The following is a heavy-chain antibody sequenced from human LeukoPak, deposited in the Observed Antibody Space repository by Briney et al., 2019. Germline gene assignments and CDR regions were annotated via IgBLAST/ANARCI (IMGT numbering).Heavy chain of an antibody. CDR1: GFTFSSYA. Sequence: GGSLRLSCAASGFTFSSYAMSWVRQAPGKGLEWVSAISGSGGSTYYADFVKGRFTISRDNSKNTLYLQMNSLRAEDTAVYYCAKTYYDILTGYLSYMDVWGKGTTVTVSS. CDR2: ISGSGGST. V-gene: IGHV3-23*01. D-gene: IGHD3-9*01. J-gene: IGHJ6*03. CDR3: AKTYYDILTGYLSYMDV.